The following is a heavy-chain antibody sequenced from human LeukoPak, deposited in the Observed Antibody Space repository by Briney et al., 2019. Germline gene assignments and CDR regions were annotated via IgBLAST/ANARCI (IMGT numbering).Heavy chain of an antibody. J-gene: IGHJ3*02. V-gene: IGHV3-74*01. CDR2: IRGDEGTT. CDR1: GFTFSNYW. CDR3: ARRRPGFFAFDI. Sequence: GGSLRLSCAASGFTFSNYWMHWVRQGPGEGLMWVSRIRGDEGTTNYADSVKGRFTVSRDNAKNTLYLQMNSLRAEDTAVYYCARRRPGFFAFDIWGQGTTVTVSS.